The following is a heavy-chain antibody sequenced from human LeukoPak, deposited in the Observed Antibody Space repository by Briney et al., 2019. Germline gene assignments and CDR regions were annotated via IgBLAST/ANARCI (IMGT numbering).Heavy chain of an antibody. CDR2: MYVSGST. CDR1: SGSITRYS. Sequence: SETLSLTCTVSSGSITRYSWSWIRQPAGKGLEWIGRMYVSGSTNYNPSLKSRVTMSVDTSKNQFSLKMTSVTAADTAFYYCARNMVRGVKAVLSYFDPWGQGILVTVST. D-gene: IGHD3-10*01. CDR3: ARNMVRGVKAVLSYFDP. V-gene: IGHV4-4*07. J-gene: IGHJ5*02.